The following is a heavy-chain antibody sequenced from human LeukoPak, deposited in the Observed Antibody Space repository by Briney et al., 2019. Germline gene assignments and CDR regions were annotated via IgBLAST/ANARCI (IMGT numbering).Heavy chain of an antibody. D-gene: IGHD5-18*01. J-gene: IGHJ4*02. CDR2: IYYSGST. CDR1: GGSISSSSHY. Sequence: ASETLSLTCTVSGGSISSSSHYWGWIRQPPGKGLEWIGSIYYSGSTYYNPSLKSRVTISVDTSMNHFSLKLSSVTAADTAVYYCAREFDTAMVDWGQGTLVTVSS. CDR3: AREFDTAMVD. V-gene: IGHV4-39*02.